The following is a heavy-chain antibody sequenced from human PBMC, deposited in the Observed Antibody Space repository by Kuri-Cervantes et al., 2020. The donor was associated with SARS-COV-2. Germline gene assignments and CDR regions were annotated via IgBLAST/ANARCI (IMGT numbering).Heavy chain of an antibody. CDR1: GFTFSSYW. V-gene: IGHV3-43D*03. D-gene: IGHD3-10*01. J-gene: IGHJ4*02. CDR2: ISWDGGST. CDR3: AKDSNYYGSGSYLDY. Sequence: GGSLRLSCAASGFTFSSYWMSWVRQAPGKGLEWVSLISWDGGSTYYADSVKGRFTISRDNSKNSLYLQMNSLRAEDTALYYCAKDSNYYGSGSYLDYWGQGTLVTVSS.